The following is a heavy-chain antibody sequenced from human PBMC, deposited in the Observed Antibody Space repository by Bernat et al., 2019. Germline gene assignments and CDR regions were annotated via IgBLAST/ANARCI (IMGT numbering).Heavy chain of an antibody. CDR2: ISSASDYI. D-gene: IGHD4/OR15-4a*01. Sequence: EVQLVESGGGLVKPGGSLRLSCEASGFTFSNYPMNWVRQAPGKGLEWISYISSASDYIYYGDSMKGRFTISRDNAKNSLYLQINSLRGEDTAVYYCARDRAGTRAKYVLDWWGQGTLVTVSA. CDR1: GFTFSNYP. CDR3: ARDRAGTRAKYVLDW. J-gene: IGHJ4*02. V-gene: IGHV3-21*05.